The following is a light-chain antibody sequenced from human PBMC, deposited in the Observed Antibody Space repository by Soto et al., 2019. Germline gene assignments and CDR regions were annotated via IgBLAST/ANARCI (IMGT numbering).Light chain of an antibody. CDR1: QSVSSGY. V-gene: IGKV3-20*01. Sequence: EIVLTQSPGPLSLSPGDRATLSCRASQSVSSGYLAWYQQKPGRVPMLLIYGASNRAPGIPDRFTGSGSGTDFTLTIASVGPEDFAVYYCQQFGIAPFTFGPGTKVDIK. CDR2: GAS. CDR3: QQFGIAPFT. J-gene: IGKJ3*01.